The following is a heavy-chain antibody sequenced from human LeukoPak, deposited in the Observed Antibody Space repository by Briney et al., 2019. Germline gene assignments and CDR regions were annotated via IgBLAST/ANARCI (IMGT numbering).Heavy chain of an antibody. D-gene: IGHD3-3*01. CDR2: IYPGDSDT. CDR3: ARHGGQEYYDFWSGYLPLDY. CDR1: GYSFTSYW. J-gene: IGHJ4*02. Sequence: GESLKISCKGSGYSFTSYWIGWVRQMPGKGLEWMGIIYPGDSDTRYSPSFQGQVTISADKSISTAYLQWSSLKASDTAMYYCARHGGQEYYDFWSGYLPLDYWGQGTLVTVSS. V-gene: IGHV5-51*01.